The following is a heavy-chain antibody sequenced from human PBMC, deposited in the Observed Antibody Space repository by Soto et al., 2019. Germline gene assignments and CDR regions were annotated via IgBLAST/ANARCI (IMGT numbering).Heavy chain of an antibody. Sequence: QVQLQESGPGLVKPSETLSLTCSVSGGSINSYYWSWIRQPPGKGLEWIGYVYYSGSTKYNPSLLHRVTLSLDTSKDQFALKLGFVTAADTAVYYCARWDYHGFPVVAWGQGILVTVSS. V-gene: IGHV4-59*01. D-gene: IGHD3-10*01. J-gene: IGHJ5*02. CDR1: GGSINSYY. CDR3: ARWDYHGFPVVA. CDR2: VYYSGST.